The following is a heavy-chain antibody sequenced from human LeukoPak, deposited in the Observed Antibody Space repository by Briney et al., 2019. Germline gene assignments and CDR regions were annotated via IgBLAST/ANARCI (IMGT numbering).Heavy chain of an antibody. V-gene: IGHV4-34*01. CDR3: ASYYYSDSGTKGHH. CDR2: IDQSGST. CDR1: GGSFSGYY. D-gene: IGHD3-10*01. J-gene: IGHJ1*01. Sequence: SETLSLTCAVYGGSFSGYYWSWTRQSPGKGLEWIGEIDQSGSTNYNPSLKSRVTISVDTSKNQFSLKVNSVTAADTAVYYCASYYYSDSGTKGHHWGQGTLVTVSS.